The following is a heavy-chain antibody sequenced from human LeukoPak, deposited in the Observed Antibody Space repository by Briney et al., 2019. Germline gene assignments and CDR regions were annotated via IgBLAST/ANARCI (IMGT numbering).Heavy chain of an antibody. CDR1: GFIFSSYW. CDR2: INQDGSER. CDR3: ARDSVVTAPPLDY. Sequence: GGSLRLSCAASGFIFSSYWMTWVRQAPGKGLEWVANINQDGSERYYVDSVKGRFTISRDNAKNSLYLQMNSLRAEDTAVYYCARDSVVTAPPLDYWGQGTLVTVSS. V-gene: IGHV3-7*01. D-gene: IGHD2-21*02. J-gene: IGHJ4*02.